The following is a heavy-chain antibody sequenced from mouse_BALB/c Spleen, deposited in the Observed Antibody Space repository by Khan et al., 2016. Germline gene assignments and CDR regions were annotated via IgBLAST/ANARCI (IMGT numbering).Heavy chain of an antibody. V-gene: IGHV1-80*01. CDR3: AKLTVTREAMDY. CDR2: IYPGDGDT. CDR1: GYAFSSYW. J-gene: IGHJ4*01. Sequence: QVQLKQSGAELVRPGSSVKISCKASGYAFSSYWMNWVKQRPGQGLEWIGQIYPGDGDTNYNGKFKGKATLTADKSSSKAYMQRSRLTSADSAVYFCAKLTVTREAMDYWGQGTSVTVSS. D-gene: IGHD4-1*01.